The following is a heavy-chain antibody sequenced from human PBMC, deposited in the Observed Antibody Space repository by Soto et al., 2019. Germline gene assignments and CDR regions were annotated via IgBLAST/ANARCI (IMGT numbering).Heavy chain of an antibody. CDR1: GYTLTELS. J-gene: IGHJ5*02. V-gene: IGHV1-24*01. CDR3: ATTRYCSSTSCYTVNWFDP. CDR2: FDPEDGET. D-gene: IGHD2-2*02. Sequence: GGSVKVSCKVSGYTLTELSMHWVRQAPGKGLEWMGGFDPEDGETIYAQKFQGRVTMTEDTSTDTAYMELSSLRSEDTAVYYCATTRYCSSTSCYTVNWFDPWGQGTLVTVSS.